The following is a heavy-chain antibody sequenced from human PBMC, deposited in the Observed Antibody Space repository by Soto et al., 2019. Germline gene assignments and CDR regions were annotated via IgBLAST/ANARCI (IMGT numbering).Heavy chain of an antibody. Sequence: SGPTLVEPTQTLTLTCTFSGFSLSTSGMCVSWIRQPPGKALEWLALIDWDDDKYYSTSLKTRLTISKDTSKNQVVLTMTNMDPVDTATYYCARIRVIAVAATGAFDIWGQGTMVTVSS. CDR1: GFSLSTSGMC. D-gene: IGHD6-19*01. CDR2: IDWDDDK. V-gene: IGHV2-70*01. J-gene: IGHJ3*02. CDR3: ARIRVIAVAATGAFDI.